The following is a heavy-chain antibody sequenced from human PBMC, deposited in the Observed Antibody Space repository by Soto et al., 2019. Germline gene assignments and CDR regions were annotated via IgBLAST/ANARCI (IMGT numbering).Heavy chain of an antibody. V-gene: IGHV5-51*01. CDR3: AASIFYYGMDV. CDR2: IYPGDSDT. Sequence: PGESLKISCKGSGYTFTNYWIGWVRQMPGKGLEWMGIIYPGDSDTKYNPSFQGQVTISADKSITTTYLRWTSLKASDTAICYCAASIFYYGMDVWGPGTTVTVSS. CDR1: GYTFTNYW. J-gene: IGHJ6*02.